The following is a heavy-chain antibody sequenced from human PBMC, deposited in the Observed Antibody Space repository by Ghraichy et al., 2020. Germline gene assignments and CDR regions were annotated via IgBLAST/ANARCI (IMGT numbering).Heavy chain of an antibody. CDR3: ASFATVTTLKAPKSAMVV. D-gene: IGHD4-17*01. Sequence: SETLSLTCAVYGGYFSGYYWSWIRQPPGKGLEWIGEINHSGSTNYIPSLKSRVTISLDTSKNQFSLKLSSVTAADTAVYFCASFATVTTLKAPKSAMVVWGQGTTVTVSS. V-gene: IGHV4-34*01. CDR2: INHSGST. CDR1: GGYFSGYY. J-gene: IGHJ6*02.